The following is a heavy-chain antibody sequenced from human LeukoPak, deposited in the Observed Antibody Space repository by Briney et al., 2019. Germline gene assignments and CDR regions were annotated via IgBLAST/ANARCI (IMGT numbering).Heavy chain of an antibody. V-gene: IGHV3-7*03. Sequence: GGSLRLSCAASGFTFSDYYMHWIRQAPGKGLEWVANIKQDGSEKSYVDSVKGRFAISRDNTKNSLYLQMNSLRVDDTAVYFCARGSGHDRVYYYGMDVWGQGTTVTVSS. J-gene: IGHJ6*02. CDR3: ARGSGHDRVYYYGMDV. CDR1: GFTFSDYY. D-gene: IGHD5-12*01. CDR2: IKQDGSEK.